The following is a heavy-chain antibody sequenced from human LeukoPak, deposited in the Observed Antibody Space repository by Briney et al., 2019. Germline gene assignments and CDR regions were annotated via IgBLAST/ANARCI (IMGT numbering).Heavy chain of an antibody. Sequence: GGSLRLSCASSGFTFSSYSMNWVRQAPGKGLEWVSSISSSSSYIYYADSVKGRFNISRDNSKNTLYLQMNSLRAEDTAVYYCARELESSGFDYWGQGTLVTVSS. CDR3: ARELESSGFDY. D-gene: IGHD1-1*01. CDR2: ISSSSSYI. J-gene: IGHJ4*02. CDR1: GFTFSSYS. V-gene: IGHV3-21*01.